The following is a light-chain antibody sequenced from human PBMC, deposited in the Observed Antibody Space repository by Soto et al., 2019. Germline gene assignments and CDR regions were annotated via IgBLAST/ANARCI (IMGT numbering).Light chain of an antibody. Sequence: HSVLTQPRSASATPGHRLPISFSGSSSNILMNHDYGFQQSTGTAPRLLIHPNDQRPTGATDHFAGSKFDTSASVAISALRSEDEADYYCAAWEDSMRAYVFGTGTKV. CDR2: PND. J-gene: IGLJ1*01. CDR3: AAWEDSMRAYV. V-gene: IGLV1-47*02. CDR1: SSNILMNH.